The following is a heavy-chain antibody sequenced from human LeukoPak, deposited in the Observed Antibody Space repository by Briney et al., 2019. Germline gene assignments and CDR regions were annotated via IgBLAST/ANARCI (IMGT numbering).Heavy chain of an antibody. CDR1: GFTFSSYA. J-gene: IGHJ4*02. Sequence: GGSLRFSCAASGFTFSSYAMHWVRQAPGKGLEWVAVISYDGSNKYYADSVKGRFTISRDNSKNTLYLQMNSLRAEDTAVYYCARDAVLRFLEWLVDYWGQGTLVTVSS. CDR2: ISYDGSNK. D-gene: IGHD3-3*01. V-gene: IGHV3-30-3*01. CDR3: ARDAVLRFLEWLVDY.